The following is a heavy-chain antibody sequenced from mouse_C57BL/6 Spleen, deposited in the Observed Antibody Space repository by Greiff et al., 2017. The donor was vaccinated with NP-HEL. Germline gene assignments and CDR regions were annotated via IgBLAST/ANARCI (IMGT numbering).Heavy chain of an antibody. J-gene: IGHJ2*01. Sequence: QVQLQQPGAELVKPGASVKMSCKASGYTFTSYWITWVKQRPGQGLEWIGDIYPGSGSTNYNEKFKSKATLTVDTSSSTAYMQLSSLTSEDSAVYYCARGGRLLTASYYCDYWGQGTTLTVSS. D-gene: IGHD3-3*01. CDR2: IYPGSGST. CDR1: GYTFTSYW. V-gene: IGHV1-55*01. CDR3: ARGGRLLTASYYCDY.